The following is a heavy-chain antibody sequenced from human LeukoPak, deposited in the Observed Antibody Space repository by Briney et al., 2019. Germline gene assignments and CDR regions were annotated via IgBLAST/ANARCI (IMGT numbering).Heavy chain of an antibody. D-gene: IGHD2-21*01. CDR3: AKSNGCGLVDI. CDR2: IYHSGST. V-gene: IGHV4-38-2*02. CDR1: GYSISSGYY. J-gene: IGHJ3*02. Sequence: SETLSLTCTVPGYSISSGYYWGWMRQSPGKGLQWIGNIYHSGSTYYNSSLKSRVSISVDTSKNQFSLKLNSVTAADTAVYYCAKSNGCGLVDIWGQGTMVTVSS.